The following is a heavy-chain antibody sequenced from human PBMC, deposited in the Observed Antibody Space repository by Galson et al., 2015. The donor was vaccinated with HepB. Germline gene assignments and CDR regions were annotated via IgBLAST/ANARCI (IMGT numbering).Heavy chain of an antibody. CDR1: GYAFTGYY. J-gene: IGHJ5*02. V-gene: IGHV1-2*02. CDR2: IHPTSGRT. CDR3: AREPTPPQDNWNRGGYNRFDP. Sequence: SVKVSCKASGYAFTGYYVHWVRQAPGQGLEWMGWIHPTSGRTNFTQRFQGRVTMTRDTYLSTAYMELTRLRSDDTAVYYCAREPTPPQDNWNRGGYNRFDPWGQGTLVTVSS. D-gene: IGHD1-20*01.